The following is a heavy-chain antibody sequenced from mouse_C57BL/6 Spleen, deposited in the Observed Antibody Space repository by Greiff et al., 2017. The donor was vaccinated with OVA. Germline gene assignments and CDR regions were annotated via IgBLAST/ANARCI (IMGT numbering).Heavy chain of an antibody. CDR1: GYTFTDYY. D-gene: IGHD2-3*01. CDR2: INPNNGGT. CDR3: ARFGDGYPAY. V-gene: IGHV1-26*01. Sequence: EVQLQQSGPELVKPGASVKISCKASGYTFTDYYMNWVKQSHGKSLEWIGDINPNNGGTSYNQKFKGKATLTVDKSSSTAYMELRSLTSEDSAVYYCARFGDGYPAYWGQGTLVTVSA. J-gene: IGHJ3*01.